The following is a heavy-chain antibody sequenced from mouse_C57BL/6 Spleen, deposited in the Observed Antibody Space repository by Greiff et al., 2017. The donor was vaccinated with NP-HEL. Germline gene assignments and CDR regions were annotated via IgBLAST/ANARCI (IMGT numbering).Heavy chain of an antibody. CDR1: GYTFTSYW. Sequence: QVQLQQPGAELVMPGASVKLSCKASGYTFTSYWMHWVKQRPGQGLEWIGEIDPSDSYTNYNQKFKGKSTLTVDKSSSTAYMQLSSLTSEDSAVYYCARNGDYYGSSYRYFDYWGQGTTLTVSS. V-gene: IGHV1-69*01. CDR2: IDPSDSYT. D-gene: IGHD1-1*01. J-gene: IGHJ2*01. CDR3: ARNGDYYGSSYRYFDY.